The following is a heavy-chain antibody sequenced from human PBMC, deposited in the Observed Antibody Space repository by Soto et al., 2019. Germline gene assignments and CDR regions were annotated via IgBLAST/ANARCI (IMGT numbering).Heavy chain of an antibody. CDR1: GGTFSSYA. CDR3: ARRTPIAVGSLLDP. V-gene: IGHV1-69*13. CDR2: IIPIFGTA. J-gene: IGHJ5*02. Sequence: SVKVSCKASGGTFSSYAISWVRQAPGQGLEWMGGIIPIFGTANYAQKFQGRVTITADESTSTAYMELSSLRSEDTAVYYCARRTPIAVGSLLDPWGQGTVVKVYS. D-gene: IGHD6-19*01.